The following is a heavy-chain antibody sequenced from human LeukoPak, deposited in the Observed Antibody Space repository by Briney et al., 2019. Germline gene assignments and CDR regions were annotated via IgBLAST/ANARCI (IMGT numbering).Heavy chain of an antibody. CDR1: GFTFSSYA. J-gene: IGHJ3*02. Sequence: GGSLRLSCAASGFTFSSYAMHWVRQAPGKGLEWVAVISYDGSNKYYADSVKRRFTISRDNSKNTLYLQMNSLRAEDTAVYYCARGSYGDYVLAFDIWGQGTMVTVSS. CDR3: ARGSYGDYVLAFDI. V-gene: IGHV3-30-3*01. D-gene: IGHD4-17*01. CDR2: ISYDGSNK.